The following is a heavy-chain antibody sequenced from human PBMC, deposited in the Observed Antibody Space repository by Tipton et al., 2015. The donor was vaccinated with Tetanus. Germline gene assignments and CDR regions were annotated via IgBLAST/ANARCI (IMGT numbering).Heavy chain of an antibody. J-gene: IGHJ5*02. CDR1: GSSITSTTHY. CDR2: VYYNGNT. V-gene: IGHV4-39*01. Sequence: LRLSCTVSGSSITSTTHYWGWIRQAPGKGLEWIGNVYYNGNTLQNPSLKGRVTLSLDKSKNQFSLKLTSVTAADTAVYYCARTADNWLDPWGQGTLVTVSS. D-gene: IGHD2-21*02. CDR3: ARTADNWLDP.